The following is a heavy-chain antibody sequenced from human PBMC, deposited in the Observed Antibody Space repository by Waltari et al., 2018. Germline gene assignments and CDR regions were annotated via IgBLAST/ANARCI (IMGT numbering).Heavy chain of an antibody. Sequence: EVQLVESGGGLVQPGGSLRLSCSGFGFGDCTVAWVRQAPGKGLEWVSGISNSGDMTSYADSVKGRFTISRDTSKNTLFLQMNGLRAEDTAIYYCASAPRPMVSAPFDYWGQGVLVTVSS. V-gene: IGHV3-23*04. J-gene: IGHJ4*02. CDR2: ISNSGDMT. CDR1: GFGDCT. CDR3: ASAPRPMVSAPFDY. D-gene: IGHD2-15*01.